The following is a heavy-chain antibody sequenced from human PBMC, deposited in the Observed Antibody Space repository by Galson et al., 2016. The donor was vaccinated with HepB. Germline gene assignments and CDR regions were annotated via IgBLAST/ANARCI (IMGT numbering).Heavy chain of an antibody. J-gene: IGHJ4*02. Sequence: SVKVSCKASGYTFSSYGISWVRQAPGQGLEWMGWISGYNGNTNYAQKLQGRVTMTTDTSTSTAYMELRSRSSDDTAVYYCARGEHSSLLDYWGQGTLGTVSS. CDR3: ARGEHSSLLDY. CDR1: GYTFSSYG. D-gene: IGHD6-6*01. V-gene: IGHV1-18*01. CDR2: ISGYNGNT.